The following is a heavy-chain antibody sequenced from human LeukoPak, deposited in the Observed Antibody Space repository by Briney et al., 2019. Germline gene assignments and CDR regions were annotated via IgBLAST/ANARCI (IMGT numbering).Heavy chain of an antibody. CDR3: ARTFWPGRNWFDP. D-gene: IGHD3-10*01. V-gene: IGHV4-39*01. J-gene: IGHJ5*02. Sequence: PSENLSLTCTVSGGSISSSSYYWGWIRQPPGKGLEWIGSIYYSGSTYYNPSLKSRVTISVDTSKNQFSLKLSSVTAADTAVYYCARTFWPGRNWFDPWGQGTLVTVSS. CDR1: GGSISSSSYY. CDR2: IYYSGST.